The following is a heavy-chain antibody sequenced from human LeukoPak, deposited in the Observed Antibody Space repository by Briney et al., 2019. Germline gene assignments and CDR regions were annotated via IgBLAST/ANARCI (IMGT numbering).Heavy chain of an antibody. CDR1: GHTFTTYY. Sequence: GASVKVSCKASGHTFTTYYVHLVRQAPGQGLEWMGWINPNSGGTNYAQKFQGWVTMTRDTSISTAYMELSRLRSDDTAVYYCAREKPEQWLVDWGQGTLVTVSS. CDR3: AREKPEQWLVD. J-gene: IGHJ4*02. V-gene: IGHV1-2*04. D-gene: IGHD6-19*01. CDR2: INPNSGGT.